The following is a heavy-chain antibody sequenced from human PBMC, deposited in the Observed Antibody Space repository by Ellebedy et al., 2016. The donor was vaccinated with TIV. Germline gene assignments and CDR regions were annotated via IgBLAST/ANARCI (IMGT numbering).Heavy chain of an antibody. D-gene: IGHD2-15*01. Sequence: GESLKISXAASGFTVSSNFMSWVRQAPGKGLDWVSVIYSGGPTKYADSVKGRFTISRDNAKNTLYLQMNSLRAEDTAVYYCAKDLEGYCVGASCSVFDSWGQGALVTVSS. J-gene: IGHJ4*02. CDR2: IYSGGPT. CDR1: GFTVSSNF. V-gene: IGHV3-53*01. CDR3: AKDLEGYCVGASCSVFDS.